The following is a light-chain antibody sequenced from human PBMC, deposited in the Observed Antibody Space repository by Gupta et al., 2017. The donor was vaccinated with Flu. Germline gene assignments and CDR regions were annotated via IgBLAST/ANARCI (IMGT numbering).Light chain of an antibody. CDR2: GAS. V-gene: IGKV3-20*01. Sequence: EIATLSCRASQSISSSYLAWYQQKPGQAPSLLIYGASSRATGIPDRFSGSGSGTDFTLTISRLEPEDFAVYYCQQFAYSPRAFGGGTKVEIK. CDR1: QSISSSY. J-gene: IGKJ4*01. CDR3: QQFAYSPRA.